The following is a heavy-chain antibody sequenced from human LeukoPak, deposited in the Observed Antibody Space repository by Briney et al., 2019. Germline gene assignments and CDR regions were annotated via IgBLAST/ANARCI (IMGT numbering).Heavy chain of an antibody. CDR2: IRQDGSEK. CDR3: ARALGYSSGCGDY. V-gene: IGHV3-7*01. Sequence: GGSLRLSCVVSGFTASSYWTSWVRQAPGKGLEWVANIRQDGSEKYYVDSVKGRFTISRDNAKNSLYLQMNSLRAEDTAVYYCARALGYSSGCGDYWGQGTLVTVSS. CDR1: GFTASSYW. D-gene: IGHD6-19*01. J-gene: IGHJ4*02.